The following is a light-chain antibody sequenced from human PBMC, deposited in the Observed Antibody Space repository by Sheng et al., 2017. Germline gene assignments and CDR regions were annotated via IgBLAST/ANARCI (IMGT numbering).Light chain of an antibody. Sequence: EKVMTQSPVTLSVSPGERATLSCRASQSVSSYLAWYQQKPGQAPRLLIYGASSRATGIPARFSGRGSGTDFTLTISSLQSEDFAFYYCQQYDSWPRTFGQGTKVDVK. V-gene: IGKV3-15*01. CDR2: GAS. CDR3: QQYDSWPRT. J-gene: IGKJ1*01. CDR1: QSVSSY.